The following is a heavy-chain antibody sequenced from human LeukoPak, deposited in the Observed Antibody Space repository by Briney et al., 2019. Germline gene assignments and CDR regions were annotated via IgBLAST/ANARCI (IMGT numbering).Heavy chain of an antibody. CDR3: ARDLRRHNWNDGGSLKFDY. D-gene: IGHD1-20*01. CDR2: IIPILGIA. J-gene: IGHJ4*02. Sequence: ASVKVSCKASGGTFSSYAISWMRQAPGQGLEWMGRIIPILGIANYAQKFQGRVTITADKSTSTAYMELSSLRSEDTAVYYCARDLRRHNWNDGGSLKFDYWGQGTLVTVSS. V-gene: IGHV1-69*04. CDR1: GGTFSSYA.